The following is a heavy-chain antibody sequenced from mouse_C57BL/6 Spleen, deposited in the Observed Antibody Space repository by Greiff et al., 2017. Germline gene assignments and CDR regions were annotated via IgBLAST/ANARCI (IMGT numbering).Heavy chain of an antibody. CDR1: GYTFTSYW. CDR2: IYPGSGSP. V-gene: IGHV1-55*01. Sequence: QVQLQQPGAELVQPGASVKMSCKASGYTFTSYWITWVKQRPGQGLEWIGDIYPGSGSPNYNEKFKSQATLTVDTSSSTSDMQLSSLTSYDSAVYYCASRYYEFDYWGQGTLVTVSA. J-gene: IGHJ3*01. CDR3: ASRYYEFDY. D-gene: IGHD2-4*01.